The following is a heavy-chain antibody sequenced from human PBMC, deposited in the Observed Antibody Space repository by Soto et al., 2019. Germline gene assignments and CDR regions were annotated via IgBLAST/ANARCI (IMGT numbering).Heavy chain of an antibody. J-gene: IGHJ2*01. V-gene: IGHV3-73*02. CDR2: IRSKANSYAT. D-gene: IGHD3-10*01. CDR3: TRQYHGSGAYWYFDL. CDR1: GFTFSGSA. Sequence: EVQLMESGGGLVQPGGSLKLSCAASGFTFSGSAMHWVRQASGKGLESVGRIRSKANSYATAYAASVKGRFTISRDDSKNTAYLQMNSLKTEDTAVYYCTRQYHGSGAYWYFDLWGRGTLVTVSS.